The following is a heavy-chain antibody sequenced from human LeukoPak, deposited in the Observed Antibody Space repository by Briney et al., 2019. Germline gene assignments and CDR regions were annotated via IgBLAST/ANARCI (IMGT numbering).Heavy chain of an antibody. CDR3: AKGYCSSFTCYARFQH. Sequence: GGSLRLSCAASGFTFSSYSMNWVRQAPGKGLEWVSSISSSSSYIYYADSVKGRFTISRDNAKNSLYLQMNSLRAEDTAVYYCAKGYCSSFTCYARFQHWGQGTLVTVSS. CDR2: ISSSSSYI. V-gene: IGHV3-21*01. D-gene: IGHD2-2*01. J-gene: IGHJ1*01. CDR1: GFTFSSYS.